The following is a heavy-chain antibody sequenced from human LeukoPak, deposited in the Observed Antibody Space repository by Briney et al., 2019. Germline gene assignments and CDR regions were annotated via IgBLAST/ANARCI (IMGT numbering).Heavy chain of an antibody. J-gene: IGHJ3*02. CDR3: ARDLLMVYPLRAFDI. CDR2: INPNSGGT. V-gene: IGHV1-2*04. D-gene: IGHD2-8*01. Sequence: GASVKVSCKASGYTFTGYYMHWVRQAPGQGLEWMGWINPNSGGTNYAQKFQGWVTMTRDTSISTAYMELSRLRSDDTAVYYCARDLLMVYPLRAFDIWAKGQWSPSLQ. CDR1: GYTFTGYY.